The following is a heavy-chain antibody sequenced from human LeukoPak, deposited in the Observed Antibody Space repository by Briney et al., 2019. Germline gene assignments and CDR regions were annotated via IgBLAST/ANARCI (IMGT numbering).Heavy chain of an antibody. V-gene: IGHV1-2*02. Sequence: ASVKVSCKASGYTFTGYYIHWVRQAPGQGLEWMGWINPNSGGPNYAQKFQGRVTMTRDTSISTAYMEMSRLRSDDTAVYYCARAIVPMNAFDIWGQGTMVTVSS. CDR3: ARAIVPMNAFDI. J-gene: IGHJ3*02. CDR1: GYTFTGYY. D-gene: IGHD6-6*01. CDR2: INPNSGGP.